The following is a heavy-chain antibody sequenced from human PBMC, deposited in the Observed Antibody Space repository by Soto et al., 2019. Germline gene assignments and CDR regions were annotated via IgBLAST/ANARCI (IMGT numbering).Heavy chain of an antibody. D-gene: IGHD3-3*01. V-gene: IGHV1-2*04. CDR2: ISPNSGGT. CDR1: GYTFTGYY. J-gene: IGHJ6*02. Sequence: ASVKVSCKASGYTFTGYYMRWVRQAPGQGLEWMGWISPNSGGTNYAQKFQGWVTMTRDTSISTAYMELSRLRSDDTAVYYCARDLRERFLEWPHHGYGMDVWGQGTTVTVSS. CDR3: ARDLRERFLEWPHHGYGMDV.